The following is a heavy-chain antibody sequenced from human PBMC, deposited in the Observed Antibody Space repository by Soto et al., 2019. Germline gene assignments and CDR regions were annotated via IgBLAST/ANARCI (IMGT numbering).Heavy chain of an antibody. V-gene: IGHV4-31*03. J-gene: IGHJ4*02. Sequence: PSETLSLTCTVSGGSISSGGYYWSWIRQHPGKGLEWIGYIYYSGSTYYNPSLKSRVTISVDTSKNQFSLKLSSVTAADTAVYYCARGFPLRLGELSSKYFDYWGQGTLVIVSS. CDR2: IYYSGST. CDR3: ARGFPLRLGELSSKYFDY. CDR1: GGSISSGGYY. D-gene: IGHD3-16*02.